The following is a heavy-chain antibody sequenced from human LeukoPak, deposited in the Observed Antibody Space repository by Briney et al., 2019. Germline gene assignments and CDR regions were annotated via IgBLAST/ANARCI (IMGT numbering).Heavy chain of an antibody. V-gene: IGHV4-61*02. Sequence: SETLSLTCTVSGGSISSGSYYWSWIRQPGGKGLEWIGRIYTSGSTNYNPSLKSRVTISVDTSKNQFSLKLSSVTAADTAVYYCARVLAARYYYYYMDVWGKGTTVTVSS. CDR1: GGSISSGSYY. D-gene: IGHD6-6*01. CDR3: ARVLAARYYYYYMDV. CDR2: IYTSGST. J-gene: IGHJ6*03.